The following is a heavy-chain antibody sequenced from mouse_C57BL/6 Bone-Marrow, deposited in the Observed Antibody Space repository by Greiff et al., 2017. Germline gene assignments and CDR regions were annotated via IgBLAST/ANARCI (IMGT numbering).Heavy chain of an antibody. CDR2: IDPSDSYT. CDR3: ARVPVNYYAMDY. J-gene: IGHJ4*01. Sequence: VQLQQPGAELVMPGASVKLSCKASGYTFTSYWMHWVKQRPGQGLEWIGEIDPSDSYTNYNQKFKGKSTLTLDKSSSTAYMQLSSLTSEDSAVYYCARVPVNYYAMDYWGQGTSVTVSS. V-gene: IGHV1-69*01. CDR1: GYTFTSYW.